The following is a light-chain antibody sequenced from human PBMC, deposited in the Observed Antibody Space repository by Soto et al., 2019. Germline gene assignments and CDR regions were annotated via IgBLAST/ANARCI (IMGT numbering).Light chain of an antibody. CDR3: QQRNRWPRT. CDR2: DAS. J-gene: IGKJ1*01. V-gene: IGKV3-11*01. Sequence: EIVLTQSPATLSVSPGERATLSCRASQSIDTDLGWYQQKRGQAPRLLIYDASHRAIGIPGRFSGSGSGTDFTLTISSLEPEDSAVYYCQQRNRWPRTFGQGTKVEI. CDR1: QSIDTD.